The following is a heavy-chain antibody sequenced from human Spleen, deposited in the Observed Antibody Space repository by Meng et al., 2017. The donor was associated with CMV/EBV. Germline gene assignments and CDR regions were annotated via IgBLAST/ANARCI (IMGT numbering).Heavy chain of an antibody. J-gene: IGHJ6*02. V-gene: IGHV3-7*01. Sequence: GESLKISFAASGFTFSDYWMTWVRQAPGKGLEWVANIKQDGSEKYYVDSVKGRFTISRDNAKNSLYLQMNSLRAKDTAVYYCARHVRSGSYPYYYYAMDVWGQGTTVTVSS. CDR3: ARHVRSGSYPYYYYAMDV. D-gene: IGHD1-26*01. CDR1: GFTFSDYW. CDR2: IKQDGSEK.